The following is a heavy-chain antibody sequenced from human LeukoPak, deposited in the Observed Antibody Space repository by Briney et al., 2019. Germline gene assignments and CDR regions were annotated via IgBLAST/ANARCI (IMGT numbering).Heavy chain of an antibody. CDR1: GYSLTELS. J-gene: IGHJ4*02. V-gene: IGHV1-24*01. CDR2: FDPDSGET. CDR3: ATWAGAVIVDKNGGVY. Sequence: ASVKVSCKASGYSLTELSMHWVRQTPGKGLEWMGGFDPDSGETIYAQKFQGRVTMTEDTSTDTAYMELSSLRSEDTAVFYCATWAGAVIVDKNGGVYWGQGTLVTVS. D-gene: IGHD3-22*01.